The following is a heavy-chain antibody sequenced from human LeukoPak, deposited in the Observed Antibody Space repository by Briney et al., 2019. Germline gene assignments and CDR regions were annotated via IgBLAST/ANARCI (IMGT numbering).Heavy chain of an antibody. V-gene: IGHV4-39*07. D-gene: IGHD6-13*01. CDR2: IFYTGST. Sequence: SETLSLTCTVSGGSINSSSYYWAWIRQPPGKGLEWIATIFYTGSTYYTPSLKSRLTISIDTSKSHFSLILSSVTAADTAVYYCARASYTNNWYDWYFDLWGRGTLVTVSS. CDR3: ARASYTNNWYDWYFDL. J-gene: IGHJ2*01. CDR1: GGSINSSSYY.